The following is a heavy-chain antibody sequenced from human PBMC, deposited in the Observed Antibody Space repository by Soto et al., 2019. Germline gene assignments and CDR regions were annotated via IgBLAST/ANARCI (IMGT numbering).Heavy chain of an antibody. CDR2: IFSSGRT. D-gene: IGHD1-26*01. J-gene: IGHJ4*02. CDR3: AKGWDVKYFDH. CDR1: GASLLSSY. Sequence: VQLQESGPGLVKPSETLSLSCDVSGASLLSSYWSWVRQPAGKGLEWIGHIFSSGRTSYNPSLKSRVTMSIDTPNNKFSLNLNSVTAADTAVYYCAKGWDVKYFDHWGQGARVPVSS. V-gene: IGHV4-4*07.